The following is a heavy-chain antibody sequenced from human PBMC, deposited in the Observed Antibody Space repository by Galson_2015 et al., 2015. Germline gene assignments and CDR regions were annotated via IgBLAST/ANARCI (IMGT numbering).Heavy chain of an antibody. CDR2: IYYSGST. V-gene: IGHV4-59*01. CDR3: AREPYYYDSSGYYEAYFDY. Sequence: SETLSLTCTVSGGSISSYYWSWIRQPPGKGLEWIGYIYYSGSTNYNPSLKSRVTISVDTSKNRFSLKLSSVTAADTAVYYCAREPYYYDSSGYYEAYFDYWGQGTLVTVSS. CDR1: GGSISSYY. D-gene: IGHD3-22*01. J-gene: IGHJ4*02.